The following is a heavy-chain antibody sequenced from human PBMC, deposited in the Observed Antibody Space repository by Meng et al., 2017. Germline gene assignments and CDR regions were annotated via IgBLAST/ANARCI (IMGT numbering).Heavy chain of an antibody. D-gene: IGHD1-26*01. Sequence: QGRVVECGGGVVQPGKSLRLSCAASGFTFSSYGMHWVRQAPGKGLEWVAVIWYDGSNKYYADSVKGRFTISRDNSKNTLYLQMNSLRAEDTAVYYCAREEWELQTYYFDYWGQGTLVTVSS. CDR3: AREEWELQTYYFDY. CDR1: GFTFSSYG. V-gene: IGHV3-33*01. CDR2: IWYDGSNK. J-gene: IGHJ4*02.